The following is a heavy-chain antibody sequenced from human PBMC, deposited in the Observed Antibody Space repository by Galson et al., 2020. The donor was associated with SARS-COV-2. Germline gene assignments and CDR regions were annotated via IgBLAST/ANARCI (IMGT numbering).Heavy chain of an antibody. J-gene: IGHJ6*03. CDR1: GFTFLSHG. V-gene: IGHV1-18*04. D-gene: IGHD2-21*01. CDR2: INPDNGRT. CDR3: VRGGLCGGVSCPPYYSDYYLDV. Sequence: ASVKVSCKASGFTFLSHGFNWVRQAPGQGLEWMGWINPDNGRTNTAQSMQGRLTVTTDSPTGTAFMELRRLTSDDTAVYYCVRGGLCGGVSCPPYYSDYYLDVWGKGTLVTVSS.